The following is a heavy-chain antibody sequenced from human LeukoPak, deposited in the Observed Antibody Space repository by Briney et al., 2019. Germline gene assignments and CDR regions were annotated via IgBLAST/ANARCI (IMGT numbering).Heavy chain of an antibody. CDR1: GFTFRSYT. Sequence: GGSLRLSCAASGFTFRSYTMNWVRQAPGKGLEWVSTISHNGDNTYYADSVKGLFTISRDNSKNTLYLQMNSLRAEDTAVYYCAKGKTPSSYAGLDYWGQGTLVTVSS. D-gene: IGHD2/OR15-2a*01. CDR2: ISHNGDNT. J-gene: IGHJ4*02. CDR3: AKGKTPSSYAGLDY. V-gene: IGHV3-23*01.